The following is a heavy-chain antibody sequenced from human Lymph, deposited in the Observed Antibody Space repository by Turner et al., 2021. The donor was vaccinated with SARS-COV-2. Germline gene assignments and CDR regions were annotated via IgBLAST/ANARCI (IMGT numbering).Heavy chain of an antibody. CDR3: AIRFWDYLLPTGFDP. V-gene: IGHV4-39*01. J-gene: IGHJ5*02. Sequence: QLQLQESGPGLVRPSETLSLTCAVSGGSISSRSYYWGWIRQPPGKGLEWMGSIHYSGNISYNPPLKSRFTISVDTSKTQFSLQLSSVTAADTAMYYCAIRFWDYLLPTGFDPWAREPWSPSPQ. CDR1: GGSISSRSYY. D-gene: IGHD3-3*01. CDR2: IHYSGNI.